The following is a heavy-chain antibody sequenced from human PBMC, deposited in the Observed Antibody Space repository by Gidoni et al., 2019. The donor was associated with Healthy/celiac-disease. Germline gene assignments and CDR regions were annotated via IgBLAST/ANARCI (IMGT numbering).Heavy chain of an antibody. D-gene: IGHD3-22*01. CDR3: AREYYDSSGYPLYGMDV. Sequence: QVQLVQSGAEVKKPGSSVKVSCKASGGTFSSYTISWVRQAPGQGLEWMGRIIPILGIANYAQEFQGRVTITADKSTSTAYMELSSLRSEDTAVYYCAREYYDSSGYPLYGMDVWGQGTTVTVSS. J-gene: IGHJ6*02. CDR1: GGTFSSYT. V-gene: IGHV1-69*02. CDR2: IIPILGIA.